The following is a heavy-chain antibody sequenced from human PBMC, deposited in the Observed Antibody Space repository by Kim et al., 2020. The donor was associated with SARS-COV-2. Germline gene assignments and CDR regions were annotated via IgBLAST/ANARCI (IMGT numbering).Heavy chain of an antibody. D-gene: IGHD5-18*01. CDR3: ARDSRTSGYTHYYYYYGMDV. J-gene: IGHJ6*02. CDR1: GFTFSSYS. CDR2: ISSSSSYI. Sequence: GGSLRLSCAASGFTFSSYSMNWVRQAPGKGLEWVSSISSSSSYIYYADSVKGRFTISRDNAKNSLYLQMNSLRAEDTAVYYCARDSRTSGYTHYYYYYGMDVWGQGTTVTVSS. V-gene: IGHV3-21*01.